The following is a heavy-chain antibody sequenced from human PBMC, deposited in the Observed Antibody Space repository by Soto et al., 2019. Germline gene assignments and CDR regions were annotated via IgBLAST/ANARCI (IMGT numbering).Heavy chain of an antibody. CDR1: GGTFSRYA. V-gene: IGHV1-69*01. CDR2: IIPMLGTA. D-gene: IGHD6-6*01. CDR3: ARGADYSSSAY. J-gene: IGHJ4*02. Sequence: QVQLVQSGAEVKKPGSSVKVSCKASGGTFSRYAISWVRQAPGQGLEWMGGIIPMLGTANYAQKFQGRITITADESASTDYMDLSSLRSEDTAVYYCARGADYSSSAYWGQGTLVTVSS.